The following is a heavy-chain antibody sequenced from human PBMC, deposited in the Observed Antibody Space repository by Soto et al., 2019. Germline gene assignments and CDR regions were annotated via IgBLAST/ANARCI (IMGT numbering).Heavy chain of an antibody. J-gene: IGHJ4*02. V-gene: IGHV3-53*01. Sequence: PGGSLRLSCAASGFTVSSNYMSWVRQAPGKGLEWVSVIYSGGSTYYADSVKGRFTISRDNAKNSLYLQMNSLRAEDTAVYYCARARADYYDSSGYPLGYWGQGTLVTVSS. CDR3: ARARADYYDSSGYPLGY. CDR2: IYSGGST. CDR1: GFTVSSNY. D-gene: IGHD3-22*01.